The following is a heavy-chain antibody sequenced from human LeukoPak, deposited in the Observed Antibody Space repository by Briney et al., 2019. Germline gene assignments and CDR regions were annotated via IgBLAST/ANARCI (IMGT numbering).Heavy chain of an antibody. Sequence: SETLSLTCAVYGGSFSGHYWSWIRQPPGKGLEWVGEINHNGSTNYNPSLKSRVTISVDTSKNQFSLKLSSVTAEEKAVYYCAREGDPAVREGLMGDWFDPWGQGTLVTVSS. CDR2: INHNGST. CDR1: GGSFSGHY. CDR3: AREGDPAVREGLMGDWFDP. J-gene: IGHJ5*02. V-gene: IGHV4-34*01. D-gene: IGHD5-24*01.